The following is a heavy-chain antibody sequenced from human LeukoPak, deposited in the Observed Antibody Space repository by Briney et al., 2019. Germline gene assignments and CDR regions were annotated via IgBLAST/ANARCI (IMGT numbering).Heavy chain of an antibody. V-gene: IGHV3-30-3*01. D-gene: IGHD5-18*01. Sequence: PGRSLRLSCAASGFTFSSYAMHWVRQAPGKGLEWVAVISYDGSNKYYTDSVKGRFTISRDNSKNTLYLQMNSLRAEDTAVYYCARSTAMVSYYYGMDVWGQGTTVTVSS. J-gene: IGHJ6*02. CDR1: GFTFSSYA. CDR3: ARSTAMVSYYYGMDV. CDR2: ISYDGSNK.